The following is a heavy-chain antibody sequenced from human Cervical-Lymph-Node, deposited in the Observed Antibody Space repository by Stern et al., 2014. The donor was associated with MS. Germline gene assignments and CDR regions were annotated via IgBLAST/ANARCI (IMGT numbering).Heavy chain of an antibody. CDR3: ARGAPVGAQNWFDP. D-gene: IGHD3-3*01. CDR2: ISSYNGNT. Sequence: QVQLGQSGAEVKKSGASLRVSCKASGYTFTGYGISWVRQAPGQGLELMGCISSYNGNTTYAHKFQGRVAMTTDTSTSTAYMELRSLRYDDTAVYYCARGAPVGAQNWFDPWGQGTLVTVSS. J-gene: IGHJ5*02. V-gene: IGHV1-18*01. CDR1: GYTFTGYG.